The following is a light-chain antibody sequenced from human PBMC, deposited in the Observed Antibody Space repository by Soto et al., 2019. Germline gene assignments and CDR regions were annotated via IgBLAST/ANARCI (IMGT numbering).Light chain of an antibody. CDR2: GAS. V-gene: IGKV3-20*01. J-gene: IGKJ3*01. Sequence: EIVLTQSPGTLSLSPGERATLSCRASQSVSSSYLAWYQQKPGQAPRLLIYGASSRATGIPDRFSGSGSGTDFPLTISRLEPEDFAVYYCQQEGSSPLFTFGPGTKVDIK. CDR1: QSVSSSY. CDR3: QQEGSSPLFT.